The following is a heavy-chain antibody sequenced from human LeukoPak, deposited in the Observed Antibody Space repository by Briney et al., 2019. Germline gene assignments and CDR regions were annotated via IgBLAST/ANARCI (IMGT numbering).Heavy chain of an antibody. CDR3: ARHWSSSGWLIDY. Sequence: PSETLSLTCTVSGGSISSSSYYWGWIRQPPGKGLEWIGSIYYSGSTYYNPSLKSRVTILKDTSKNQFSLKVSSVTAADTAVYYCARHWSSSGWLIDYWGQGTLVTVSS. J-gene: IGHJ4*02. CDR1: GGSISSSSYY. D-gene: IGHD6-19*01. CDR2: IYYSGST. V-gene: IGHV4-39*01.